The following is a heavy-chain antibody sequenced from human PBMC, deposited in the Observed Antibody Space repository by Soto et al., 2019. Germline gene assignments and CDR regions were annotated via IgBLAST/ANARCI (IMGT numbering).Heavy chain of an antibody. D-gene: IGHD6-6*01. Sequence: PSETLSLTCTVSGGSISSYYWSWIRQPAGKGLEWIGRIYTSGSTNYNPSLKSRVTMSVDTSKNQFSLKLSSVTAADTAVYYCARVNLYSSSSPLFDYWGQGTLVTVSS. CDR3: ARVNLYSSSSPLFDY. V-gene: IGHV4-4*07. CDR1: GGSISSYY. J-gene: IGHJ4*02. CDR2: IYTSGST.